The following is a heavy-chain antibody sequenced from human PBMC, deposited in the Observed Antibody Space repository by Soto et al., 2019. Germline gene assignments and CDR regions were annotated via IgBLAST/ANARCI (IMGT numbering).Heavy chain of an antibody. J-gene: IGHJ4*02. V-gene: IGHV3-48*01. CDR2: ISSSSSTI. Sequence: GGSLRLSCAASGFTFSSYSMNWVRQAPGKGLEWVSYISSSSSTIYYADSVKGRFTISRDNAKNSLYLQMNSLRAEDTAVYYCAKPTIAAAGILFDYWGQGTLVTVSS. CDR1: GFTFSSYS. CDR3: AKPTIAAAGILFDY. D-gene: IGHD6-13*01.